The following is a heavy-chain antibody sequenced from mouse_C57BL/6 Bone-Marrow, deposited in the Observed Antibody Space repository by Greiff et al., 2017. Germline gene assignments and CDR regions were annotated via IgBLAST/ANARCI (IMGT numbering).Heavy chain of an antibody. CDR2: ISSGSSTI. J-gene: IGHJ4*01. D-gene: IGHD1-1*01. V-gene: IGHV5-17*01. CDR3: ARLRGFYYAMDD. Sequence: EVKLVESGGGLVKPGGSLKLSCAASGFTFSDYGMHWVRQAPEKGLEWVAYISSGSSTIYYADTVKGRFTISRDTAKNTLFLQMTSLRSEDTAMYYCARLRGFYYAMDDWGQGTSVTVSS. CDR1: GFTFSDYG.